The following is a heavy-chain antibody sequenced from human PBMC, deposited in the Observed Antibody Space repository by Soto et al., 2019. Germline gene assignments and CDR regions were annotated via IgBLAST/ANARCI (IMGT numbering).Heavy chain of an antibody. D-gene: IGHD3-16*01. V-gene: IGHV3-13*01. CDR3: ARGGPNWDYYFYGMDV. CDR2: FGSAGDI. Sequence: PGGSLRLSCAASGFTFNNYDMLWFRQAPGKGLEWVSTFGSAGDIYYSDSVKGRFTISRDNARNSLYLQMNSLRAADTAVYYCARGGPNWDYYFYGMDVWGQGTTVTVSS. CDR1: GFTFNNYD. J-gene: IGHJ6*02.